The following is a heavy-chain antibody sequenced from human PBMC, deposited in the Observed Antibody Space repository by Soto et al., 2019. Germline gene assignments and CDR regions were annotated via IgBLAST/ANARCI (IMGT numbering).Heavy chain of an antibody. V-gene: IGHV4-61*01. CDR2: VYYSGTT. D-gene: IGHD4-17*01. Sequence: SETLSLTCSVSGGSVSDKTYYWSWIRQPPGKRLEWIGYVYYSGTTNYNPSLKSRVTISVDLSKNRLSLRLSSVTTADTALYYCARTTAVPNTLRSRYFFDYWGQGTLVTVSS. J-gene: IGHJ4*02. CDR3: ARTTAVPNTLRSRYFFDY. CDR1: GGSVSDKTYY.